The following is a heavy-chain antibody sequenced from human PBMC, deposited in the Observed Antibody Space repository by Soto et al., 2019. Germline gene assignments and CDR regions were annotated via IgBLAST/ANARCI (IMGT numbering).Heavy chain of an antibody. Sequence: AVSXGXXSXXNXXXXXXXPXXXXLXXIGEIYHSGSTNYNPSLKSRVTISVDKSKNQFSLKLSSVTAADTAVYYCARVGWCSSTSCYVFDYYYYGMDVWGQGTTVTVSS. J-gene: IGHJ6*02. CDR1: XGXXSXXNX. D-gene: IGHD2-2*01. CDR3: ARVGWCSSTSCYVFDYYYYGMDV. V-gene: IGHV4-4*02. CDR2: IYHSGST.